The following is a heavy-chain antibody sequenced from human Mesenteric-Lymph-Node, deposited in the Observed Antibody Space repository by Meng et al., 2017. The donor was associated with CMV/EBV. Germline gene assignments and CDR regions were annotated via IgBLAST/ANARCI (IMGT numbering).Heavy chain of an antibody. CDR3: ARHQRWLKSEGGFNY. CDR1: GGSFSGYY. Sequence: QVQLKQWGAGLLKLSETLSLTCAVYGGSFSGYYWSWIRQPPGKGLEWIGEINHSGSTNYNPSLKSRVTISVDTSKNQFSLKLSSVTAADTAVYYCARHQRWLKSEGGFNYWGQGTLVTVSS. CDR2: INHSGST. V-gene: IGHV4-34*01. J-gene: IGHJ4*02. D-gene: IGHD4-23*01.